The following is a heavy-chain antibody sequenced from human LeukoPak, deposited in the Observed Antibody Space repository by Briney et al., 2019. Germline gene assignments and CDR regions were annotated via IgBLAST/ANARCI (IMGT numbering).Heavy chain of an antibody. D-gene: IGHD1-26*01. CDR2: INAGNGNT. CDR1: GYIFTSYA. CDR3: ARENYSGSYYFDY. V-gene: IGHV1-3*01. Sequence: ASVKVSCKTSGYIFTSYAMHWVRQAPGQRLEWMGWINAGNGNTKYSQKFQGRVTITRDTSASTAYMELSSLRSEDTAVYYCARENYSGSYYFDYWGQGTLVTVSS. J-gene: IGHJ4*02.